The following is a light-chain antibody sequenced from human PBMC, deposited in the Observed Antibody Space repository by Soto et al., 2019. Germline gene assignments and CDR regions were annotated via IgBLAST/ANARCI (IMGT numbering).Light chain of an antibody. CDR1: KSVSSD. CDR2: GAS. Sequence: ETVMTQSAATLSVSAVERATLSCRASKSVSSDLAWYRQRPGQAPRLLIHGASIRAAGIPARFSCSGSGTEFTLTISSLQSEDFAFYYCHQYDSWPKTFRKGPRLEIK. J-gene: IGKJ5*01. CDR3: HQYDSWPKT. V-gene: IGKV3-15*01.